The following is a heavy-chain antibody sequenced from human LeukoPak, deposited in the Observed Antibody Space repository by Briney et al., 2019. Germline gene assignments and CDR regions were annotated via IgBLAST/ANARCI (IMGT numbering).Heavy chain of an antibody. CDR1: GGSISSGGYY. CDR2: IYHSGST. Sequence: SQTLSLTCTVSGGSISSGGYYWSWIRQPPGKGLEWIGYIYHSGSTYCNPSLKSRVTISVDTSKNQFSLHLNSVTPDDTAVYYCARVAYNISRGAFDLWGQGTVVTVSS. V-gene: IGHV4-30-2*05. D-gene: IGHD1-14*01. J-gene: IGHJ3*01. CDR3: ARVAYNISRGAFDL.